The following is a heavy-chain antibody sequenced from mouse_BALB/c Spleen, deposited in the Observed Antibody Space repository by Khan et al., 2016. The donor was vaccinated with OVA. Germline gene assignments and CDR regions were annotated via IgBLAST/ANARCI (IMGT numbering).Heavy chain of an antibody. Sequence: IQLVQSGAELVKPGASVKLSCTASGFNIKDTYLHWVKQRPEQGLDWIGRIAPENGNTQYDPKFQGKATLTADTSSNPSYLPLNSLTAEYTAVYYCARAAYDPGDFVDWGAGTTVTVS. CDR1: GFNIKDTY. J-gene: IGHJ1*01. CDR2: IAPENGNT. CDR3: ARAAYDPGDFVD. D-gene: IGHD2-3*01. V-gene: IGHV14-3*02.